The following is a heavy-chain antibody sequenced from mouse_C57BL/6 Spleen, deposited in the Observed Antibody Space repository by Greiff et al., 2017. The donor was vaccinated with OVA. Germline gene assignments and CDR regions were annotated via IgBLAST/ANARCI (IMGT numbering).Heavy chain of an antibody. CDR2: IDPSDSET. CDR1: GYTFTSYW. Sequence: VQLQQPGAELVRPGSSVKLSCKASGYTFTSYWMHWVKQRPVQGLEWIGNIDPSDSETHYNQKFKDKATLTVDKSSSTAYMQLSSLTSEDSAVYYCAILYITAVVAFDYWGQGTTLTVSS. D-gene: IGHD1-1*01. V-gene: IGHV1-52*01. CDR3: AILYITAVVAFDY. J-gene: IGHJ2*01.